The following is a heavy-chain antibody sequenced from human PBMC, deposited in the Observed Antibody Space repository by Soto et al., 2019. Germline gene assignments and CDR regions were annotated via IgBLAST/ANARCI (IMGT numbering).Heavy chain of an antibody. D-gene: IGHD2-15*01. CDR2: INHSGST. J-gene: IGHJ3*02. CDR3: ARGDGFTPGGAFDI. CDR1: GGSFSGYY. Sequence: KTSETLSLTCAVYGGSFSGYYWSWIRQPPGKGLEWIGEINHSGSTYYNPSLKSRVTISVDTSKNQFSLKLSSVTAADTAVYYCARGDGFTPGGAFDIWGQGTMVT. V-gene: IGHV4-34*01.